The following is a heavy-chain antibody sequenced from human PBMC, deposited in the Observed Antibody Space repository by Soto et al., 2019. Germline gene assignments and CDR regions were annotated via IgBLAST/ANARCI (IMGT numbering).Heavy chain of an antibody. D-gene: IGHD4-17*01. CDR2: ISYSGRT. CDR3: ARRRASDYGGNNHPYYFDR. J-gene: IGHJ4*02. Sequence: SETLSLTCSVSGASIITDNYFWVWIRQSPRRGLELIGSISYSGRTYDNPSLQSRATISVDTSKNQFSLKLTSVTTADTAVYYCARRRASDYGGNNHPYYFDRWGQGTLVTVSS. CDR1: GASIITDNYF. V-gene: IGHV4-39*01.